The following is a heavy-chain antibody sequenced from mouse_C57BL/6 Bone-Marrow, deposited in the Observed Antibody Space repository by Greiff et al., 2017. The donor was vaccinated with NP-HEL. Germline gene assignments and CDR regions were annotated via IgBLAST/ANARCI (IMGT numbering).Heavy chain of an antibody. CDR3: ARNCFDY. Sequence: QVHVKQPGAELVKPGASVKLSCKASGYTFTSYWMQWVKQRPGQGLEWIGEIDPSDSYTNYNQKFKGKATLTVDTSSSTAYMQLSSLTSEDSAVYYCARNCFDYWGQGTTLTVSS. CDR2: IDPSDSYT. V-gene: IGHV1-50*01. J-gene: IGHJ2*01. CDR1: GYTFTSYW.